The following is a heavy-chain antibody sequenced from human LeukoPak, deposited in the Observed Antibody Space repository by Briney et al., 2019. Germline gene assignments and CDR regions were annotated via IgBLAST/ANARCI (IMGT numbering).Heavy chain of an antibody. CDR1: GFTFSDYY. J-gene: IGHJ4*02. D-gene: IGHD4-17*01. Sequence: GGSLRLSCAASGFTFSDYYMSWVRQAPGKGLEWVSAISGSGGSTYYADSVKGRFTISRDNSKNTLYLQMNSLRAEDTAVYYCAKSYGDYYFDYWGQGTLVTVSS. CDR3: AKSYGDYYFDY. V-gene: IGHV3-23*01. CDR2: ISGSGGST.